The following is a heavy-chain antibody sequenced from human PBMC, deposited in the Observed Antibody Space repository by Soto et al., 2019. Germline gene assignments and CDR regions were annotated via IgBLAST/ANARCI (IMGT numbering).Heavy chain of an antibody. D-gene: IGHD2-21*02. V-gene: IGHV1-69*01. CDR3: ARSAALAYCGGDCYSGYGN. Sequence: QVQLVQSGAEVKKPGSSVKVSCKASGGTFSSYAISWVRQAPGQGLEWMGGIIPIFGTANYAQKFQGRVTITADESTRTAYMELSSLRSEDTAVYYCARSAALAYCGGDCYSGYGNWGQGTLVTVSS. CDR2: IIPIFGTA. CDR1: GGTFSSYA. J-gene: IGHJ4*02.